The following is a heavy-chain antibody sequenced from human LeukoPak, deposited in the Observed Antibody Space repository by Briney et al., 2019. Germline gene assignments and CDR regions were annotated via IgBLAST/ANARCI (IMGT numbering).Heavy chain of an antibody. Sequence: PSETLSLTCAVSGASVSSSSYFWGWIRQPPGEGPEWLGSVCYNGATYYNPSLKSRVTISLDTSKNQFTLTVTAVTVADTALYFCASRDVVSLTAIEPWFDPWGQGTLVTVS. J-gene: IGHJ5*02. CDR3: ASRDVVSLTAIEPWFDP. CDR2: VCYNGAT. V-gene: IGHV4-39*06. D-gene: IGHD7-27*01. CDR1: GASVSSSSYF.